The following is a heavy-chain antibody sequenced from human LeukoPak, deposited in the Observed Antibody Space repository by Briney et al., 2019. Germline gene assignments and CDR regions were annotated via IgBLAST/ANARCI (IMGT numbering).Heavy chain of an antibody. V-gene: IGHV3-30-3*01. CDR3: ARGGNYFDY. J-gene: IGHJ4*02. Sequence: GRSLRLSCAASGFTFSSYSMCWVRQAPGKGLEWVTLISYDGSNEYYTDSVKGRFTISRDNSKNTLYLQMNSLRAEDTAVYYCARGGNYFDYWGQGTLVTVSS. CDR1: GFTFSSYS. CDR2: ISYDGSNE.